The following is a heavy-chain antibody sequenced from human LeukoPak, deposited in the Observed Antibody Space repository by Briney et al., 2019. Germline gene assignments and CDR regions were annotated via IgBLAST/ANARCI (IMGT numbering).Heavy chain of an antibody. CDR2: ISGSGGST. CDR1: GFTFSSYA. V-gene: IGHV3-23*01. D-gene: IGHD3-22*01. CDR3: AKDLLLNYYDSSGYYWGYYFDY. Sequence: GGSLRLSCAASGFTFSSYAMSWVRQAPGKGLEWVSAISGSGGSTYYADSVKGRFTISRDSSKNTLYLQMNSLRAEDTAVYYCAKDLLLNYYDSSGYYWGYYFDYWGQGTLVTVSS. J-gene: IGHJ4*02.